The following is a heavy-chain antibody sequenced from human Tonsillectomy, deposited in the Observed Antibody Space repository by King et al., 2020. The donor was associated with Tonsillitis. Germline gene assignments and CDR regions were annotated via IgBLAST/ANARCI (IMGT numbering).Heavy chain of an antibody. J-gene: IGHJ4*02. D-gene: IGHD3-22*01. V-gene: IGHV3-33*05. CDR1: GFTFSSYG. Sequence: VQLVESGGGVVQPGRSLRLSCAASGFTFSSYGMHWVRQAPGKGLEWVAVISYDGSIEYYADSVKGRFTIFRDNSKNTLYLQMNSLRAEDTAVYYCAKDKVYDGSYWGQGTLVTVSS. CDR3: AKDKVYDGSY. CDR2: ISYDGSIE.